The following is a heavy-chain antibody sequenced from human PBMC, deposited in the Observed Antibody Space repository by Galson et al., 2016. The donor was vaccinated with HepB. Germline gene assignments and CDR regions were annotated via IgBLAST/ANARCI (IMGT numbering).Heavy chain of an antibody. Sequence: SETLSLTCSVSGDSISSYYWSWIRQPPGKGLEWMGYIYFSGRTSYTPSLKSRLTISVDTSKNQFSLKLTSVTASDTAVYFCARTGVHEYWSGYPEAFFDHWGQGILVTVSS. CDR1: GDSISSYY. CDR3: ARTGVHEYWSGYPEAFFDH. V-gene: IGHV4-59*01. D-gene: IGHD3-3*01. CDR2: IYFSGRT. J-gene: IGHJ4*02.